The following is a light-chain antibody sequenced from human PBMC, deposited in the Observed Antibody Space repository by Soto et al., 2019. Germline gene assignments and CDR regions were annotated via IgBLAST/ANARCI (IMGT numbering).Light chain of an antibody. Sequence: DVQMTQSPSSLSASVGDRVTITCRASEDINGWLAWYQQKPGTAPKSLIYAASILQTGVPSRFSGSRSWTDFTPTISGLQPEDSSTYYCQRHNTYPLTFGGGTKAEIK. J-gene: IGKJ4*02. CDR2: AAS. CDR3: QRHNTYPLT. V-gene: IGKV1D-16*01. CDR1: EDINGW.